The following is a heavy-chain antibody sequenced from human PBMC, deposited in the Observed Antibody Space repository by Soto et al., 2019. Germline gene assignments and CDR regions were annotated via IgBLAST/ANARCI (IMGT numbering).Heavy chain of an antibody. CDR3: ARRYGASFDY. CDR2: IYYSGST. CDR1: GGSIGSYY. D-gene: IGHD4-17*01. J-gene: IGHJ4*02. Sequence: QVQLQESGPGLVKPSETLSLTCTVSGGSIGSYYWSWIRQPPGKGLEWIGYIYYSGSTNYNPSLXSXVXIXXDTSKNQFSLKLSSVTAADTAVYYCARRYGASFDYWGQGTLVTVSS. V-gene: IGHV4-59*01.